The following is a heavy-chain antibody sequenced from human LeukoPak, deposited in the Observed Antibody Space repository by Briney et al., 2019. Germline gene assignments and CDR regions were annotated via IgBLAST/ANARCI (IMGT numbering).Heavy chain of an antibody. D-gene: IGHD3-9*01. Sequence: ASVKVSCKASGYTFSGYYMHWVRQAPGQGLEWMGWINPNSGGTNYAQKFQGRVTMTRDTSISTAYMELSRLRSDDTAVYYCARVKLLSGLYYYYGMDVWGQGTTVTVSS. J-gene: IGHJ6*02. V-gene: IGHV1-2*02. CDR3: ARVKLLSGLYYYYGMDV. CDR2: INPNSGGT. CDR1: GYTFSGYY.